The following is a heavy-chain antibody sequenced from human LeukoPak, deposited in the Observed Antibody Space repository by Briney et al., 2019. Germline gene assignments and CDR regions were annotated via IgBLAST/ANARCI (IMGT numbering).Heavy chain of an antibody. Sequence: PSETLSLTCVVYGGSFSGYYWSWIRQSPSRGLEWLGRTYYRSKWYNDYAVSVKSRITINPDTSKNQFSLQLNSVTPEDTAVYYCAKSQLPYYYGSGSYIDWFDPWGQGTLVTVSS. CDR3: AKSQLPYYYGSGSYIDWFDP. CDR2: TYYRSKWYN. D-gene: IGHD3-10*01. V-gene: IGHV6-1*01. J-gene: IGHJ5*02. CDR1: GGSFSGYY.